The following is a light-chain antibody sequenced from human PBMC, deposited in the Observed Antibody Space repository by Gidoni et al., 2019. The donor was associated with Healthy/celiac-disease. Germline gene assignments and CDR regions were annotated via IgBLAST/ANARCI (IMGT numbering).Light chain of an antibody. CDR1: QSVSSSY. V-gene: IGKV3-20*01. J-gene: IGKJ2*01. CDR3: QQYGSSLYT. Sequence: IVLTHPPGTLSLSPGERATLPCRASQSVSSSYLAWYQQKPGQAPRLLIYGASSRATGIPDRFSGSGSGTDFTLTISRLEPEDFAVYYCQQYGSSLYTFGQGTKLEIK. CDR2: GAS.